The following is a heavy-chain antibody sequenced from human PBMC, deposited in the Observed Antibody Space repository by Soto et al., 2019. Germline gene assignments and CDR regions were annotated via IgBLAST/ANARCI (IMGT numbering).Heavy chain of an antibody. V-gene: IGHV3-48*03. D-gene: IGHD2-21*01. Sequence: GGSLRLSCAASGFTFSSYEMNWVRQAPGKGLEWVSYIISSGSTIYYADSVKGRFTISRDNAKNSLYLQMNSLRAEDTAVYYCARDPITAVVGYYYGMDVWGQGTTVTVSS. CDR1: GFTFSSYE. CDR2: IISSGSTI. J-gene: IGHJ6*02. CDR3: ARDPITAVVGYYYGMDV.